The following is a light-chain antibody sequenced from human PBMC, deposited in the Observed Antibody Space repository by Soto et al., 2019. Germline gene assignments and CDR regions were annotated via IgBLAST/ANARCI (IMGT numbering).Light chain of an antibody. CDR1: ISNIGNNY. V-gene: IGLV1-47*01. CDR3: AAWDDTVRSYV. CDR2: RNN. Sequence: QSVLTQPPSVSGTPGQRVTISCSGSISNIGNNYVYWFQQLAGTAPKVLSNRNNQRPSGVPDRFSGSKSGTSASLAISGLRSEDEAEYYCAAWDDTVRSYVFGTGTKLTVL. J-gene: IGLJ1*01.